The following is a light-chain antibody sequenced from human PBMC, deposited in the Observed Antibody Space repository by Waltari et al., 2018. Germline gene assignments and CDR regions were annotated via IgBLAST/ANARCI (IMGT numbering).Light chain of an antibody. Sequence: QSVLTQPPSASGTPGQRVPISCSGSRSNIGSNYVYWYQQLPGTAPKLLIYRNNQRHSGVPDRFSGSKSGTSASLAISGLRSEDEADYYCAAWDDSLSGVFGGGTKLTVL. CDR1: RSNIGSNY. CDR2: RNN. V-gene: IGLV1-47*01. CDR3: AAWDDSLSGV. J-gene: IGLJ3*02.